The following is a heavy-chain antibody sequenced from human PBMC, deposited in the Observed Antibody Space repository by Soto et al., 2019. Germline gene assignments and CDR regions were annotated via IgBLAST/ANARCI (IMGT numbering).Heavy chain of an antibody. V-gene: IGHV3-33*01. CDR2: IWYDGSNK. Sequence: QVQLVESGGGVVQPGRSLRLSCAASGFTFSSYGMHWVRQAPGKGLEWVAVIWYDGSNKYYADSVKGRFTISRDNSKNTLYLQMNSLRAEDTAVYYGAREAYCSGGSCYSLGMDVWGQGTTVTVSS. CDR1: GFTFSSYG. J-gene: IGHJ6*02. D-gene: IGHD2-15*01. CDR3: AREAYCSGGSCYSLGMDV.